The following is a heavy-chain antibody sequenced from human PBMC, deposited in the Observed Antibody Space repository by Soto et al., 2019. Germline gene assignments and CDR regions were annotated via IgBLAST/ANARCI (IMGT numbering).Heavy chain of an antibody. V-gene: IGHV2-5*01. CDR2: IYWNDDK. D-gene: IGHD6-13*01. CDR3: ARTIAAAAMGDNWFDP. J-gene: IGHJ5*02. Sequence: ESGPTLVNPTQTLTLTCTFSGFSLSTSGVGVGWIRQPPGKALEWLALIYWNDDKRYSPSLKSRLTITKDTSKNQVVLTMTNMDPVDTATYYCARTIAAAAMGDNWFDPWGQGTLVTVSS. CDR1: GFSLSTSGVG.